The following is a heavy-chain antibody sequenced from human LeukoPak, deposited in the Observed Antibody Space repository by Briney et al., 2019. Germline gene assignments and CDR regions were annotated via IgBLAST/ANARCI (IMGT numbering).Heavy chain of an antibody. CDR1: GFTFSSYA. CDR3: AKESRDRDGI. V-gene: IGHV3-23*01. Sequence: PGGSLRLSCAASGFTFSSYAMSWVRQAPGKGLEWVSAISGSGGSTYYADSVKGRFTISRDDSQKTLYLQMNNLRAEDTATYYCAKESRDRDGIWGQGTLVTVSS. J-gene: IGHJ4*02. CDR2: ISGSGGST.